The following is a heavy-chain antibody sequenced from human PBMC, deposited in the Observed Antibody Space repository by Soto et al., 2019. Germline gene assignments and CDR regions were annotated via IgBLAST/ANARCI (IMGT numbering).Heavy chain of an antibody. V-gene: IGHV1-69*13. CDR3: ARPSGYSSNWYPFDI. CDR1: GGTLSSYA. CDR2: IIPIFGTA. D-gene: IGHD6-13*01. Sequence: GASVKVSCKASGGTLSSYAISWVRQAPGQGLEWMGGIIPIFGTANYAQKFQGRVTITADESTSTAYMELSSLRSEDTAVYYCARPSGYSSNWYPFDIWGQGTMVTVSS. J-gene: IGHJ3*02.